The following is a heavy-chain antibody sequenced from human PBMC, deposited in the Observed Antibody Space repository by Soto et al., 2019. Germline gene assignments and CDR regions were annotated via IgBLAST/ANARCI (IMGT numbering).Heavy chain of an antibody. J-gene: IGHJ6*03. D-gene: IGHD3-10*01. Sequence: QVQLQQWGAGLLKPSETLSLTCAVYGGSFSGYYWSWIRQPPGKGLEWIREINHSGSTNYNPSLKSRVTISVDTSKNQFSLKLSSVTAADTAVYYCARAPAYYHGSGRTFYYYYYYMDVWGKGTTVTVSS. CDR2: INHSGST. CDR3: ARAPAYYHGSGRTFYYYYYYMDV. V-gene: IGHV4-34*01. CDR1: GGSFSGYY.